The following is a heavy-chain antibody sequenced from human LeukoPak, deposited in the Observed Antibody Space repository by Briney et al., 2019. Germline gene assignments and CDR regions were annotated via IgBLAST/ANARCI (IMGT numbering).Heavy chain of an antibody. CDR2: IKSKTDGETI. V-gene: IGHV3-15*01. J-gene: IGHJ3*01. D-gene: IGHD3-3*01. CDR3: TTDLWQNYDFWSGSSRDAFDV. CDR1: GFTFSSYW. Sequence: GGSLRLSCAASGFTFSSYWMNWVRQAPGKGLEWVGRIKSKTDGETIQYAGPVKGRFSISRDDSENTLYLQMNSLKTEDTAVYYCTTDLWQNYDFWSGSSRDAFDVWGQGTLVTVSS.